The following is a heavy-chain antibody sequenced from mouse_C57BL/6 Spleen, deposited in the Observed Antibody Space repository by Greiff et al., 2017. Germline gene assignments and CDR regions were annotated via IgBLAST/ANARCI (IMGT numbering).Heavy chain of an antibody. CDR2: IYPGDGDT. CDR3: ARTTGPPYFDY. J-gene: IGHJ2*01. V-gene: IGHV1-82*01. Sequence: VQLQQSGPELVKPGASVKISCKASGYAFSSSWMNWVKQRPGKGLEWIGRIYPGDGDTNYNGKFKGKATLTADKSSSTAYMQLSSLTSEDSAVYFCARTTGPPYFDYGGQGTTLTVSS. D-gene: IGHD4-1*02. CDR1: GYAFSSSW.